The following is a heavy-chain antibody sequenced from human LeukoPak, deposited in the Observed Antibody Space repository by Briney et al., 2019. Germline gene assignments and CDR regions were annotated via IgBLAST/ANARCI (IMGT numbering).Heavy chain of an antibody. CDR1: GGSISSSTYY. V-gene: IGHV4-39*01. Sequence: SETLSLTCTVSGGSISSSTYYWGWIRQPPGKGLEWIGSIYYSGNTYYNPSLKSRVTISVDTSKNQFSLKLSSVTAADTAVYYCARRLVYYDSSGYYYLAPPFQVWFDPWGQGTLVTVSS. CDR2: IYYSGNT. D-gene: IGHD3-22*01. CDR3: ARRLVYYDSSGYYYLAPPFQVWFDP. J-gene: IGHJ5*02.